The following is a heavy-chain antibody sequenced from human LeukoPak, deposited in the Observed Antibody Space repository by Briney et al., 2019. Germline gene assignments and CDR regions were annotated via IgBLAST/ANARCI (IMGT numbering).Heavy chain of an antibody. CDR2: IIPIFGTA. Sequence: GASVKVSCKASGGTFSSYAISWVRQAPGQGLEWMGRIIPIFGTANYAQKFQGRVTITTDESMSTAYMKLSSLRSEDTAVYYCARVRPFAEAFDYWGQGTLVTVSS. V-gene: IGHV1-69*05. CDR3: ARVRPFAEAFDY. D-gene: IGHD1-14*01. CDR1: GGTFSSYA. J-gene: IGHJ4*02.